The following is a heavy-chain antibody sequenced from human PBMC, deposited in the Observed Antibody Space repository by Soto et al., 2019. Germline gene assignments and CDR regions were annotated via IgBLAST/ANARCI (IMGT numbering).Heavy chain of an antibody. Sequence: AETLSLTCTVSGGSISSYYWSWIRLPPVNGLEWIGDIYYSGRTNYNPSLKSRVTISVDTSKNQFSLKLSSVTAADTAVYYCARGYCSSTICYIWDNWFDPWGQGTLVTVSS. CDR1: GGSISSYY. V-gene: IGHV4-59*01. CDR2: IYYSGRT. J-gene: IGHJ5*02. CDR3: ARGYCSSTICYIWDNWFDP. D-gene: IGHD2-2*02.